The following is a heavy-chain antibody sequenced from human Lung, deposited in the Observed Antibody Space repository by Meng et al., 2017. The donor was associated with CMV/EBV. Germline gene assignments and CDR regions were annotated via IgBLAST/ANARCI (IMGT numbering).Heavy chain of an antibody. Sequence: QLQLAESGQGQGEPVAPLPLLWSVPGGSIRLISLDWGWTRQSPGKGLEWIVSIYFRGHTYYNPSLKSRVTMSVGPAQNKFSLTLRSVTAADTAVYYCVTETGYNYDNWGQGALVTVSS. D-gene: IGHD5-24*01. CDR1: GGSIRLISLD. J-gene: IGHJ4*02. CDR3: VTETGYNYDN. CDR2: IYFRGHT. V-gene: IGHV4-39*07.